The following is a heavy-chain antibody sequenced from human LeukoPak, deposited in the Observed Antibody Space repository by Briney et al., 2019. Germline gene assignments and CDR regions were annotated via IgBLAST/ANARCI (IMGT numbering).Heavy chain of an antibody. V-gene: IGHV3-11*05. CDR2: ITTSSST. CDR1: EFTFSVYY. CDR3: ARVAGTVPTPIFDY. Sequence: PGGSLRLSCAASEFTFSVYYMTWIRQAPGKGLEWVSYITTSSSTKYADSVKGRFTISRDNAKNSMYLQMNSLRDEDTAVYYCARVAGTVPTPIFDYWGQGTLVTVSS. J-gene: IGHJ4*02. D-gene: IGHD4-17*01.